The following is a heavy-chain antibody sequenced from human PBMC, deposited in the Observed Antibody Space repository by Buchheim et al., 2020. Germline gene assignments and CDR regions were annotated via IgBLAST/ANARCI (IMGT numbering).Heavy chain of an antibody. V-gene: IGHV3-23*01. Sequence: EVQLLESGGGLVQPGGSLRLSCAASGFTFSSYAMSWVRQAPGKGLEWISGVTGSGGTTYYADSVKGRFTISRDNSKDTLYLQMNSLRAEDTAVYYCAKDFGPDILTGNDHWGRGTL. CDR3: AKDFGPDILTGNDH. J-gene: IGHJ4*02. D-gene: IGHD3-9*01. CDR2: VTGSGGTT. CDR1: GFTFSSYA.